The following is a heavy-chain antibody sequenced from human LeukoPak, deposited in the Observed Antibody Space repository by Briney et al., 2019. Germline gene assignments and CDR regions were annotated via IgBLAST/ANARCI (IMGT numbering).Heavy chain of an antibody. Sequence: SETLSLTCAVYGGSFSGYYWSWIRQPPGKGLEWIGEINHSGSTNYNPSLKSRVTISVDTSKNQFSLKLSSVTAADTAVYYCARGRSYWGQGTLVTVSS. CDR2: INHSGST. J-gene: IGHJ4*02. V-gene: IGHV4-34*01. CDR3: ARGRSY. CDR1: GGSFSGYY.